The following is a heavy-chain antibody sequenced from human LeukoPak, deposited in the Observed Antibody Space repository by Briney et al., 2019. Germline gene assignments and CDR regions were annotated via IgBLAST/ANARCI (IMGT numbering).Heavy chain of an antibody. CDR2: IHNDGRT. J-gene: IGHJ3*01. CDR3: AREPEPQDYGDTVNAYDL. D-gene: IGHD4-17*01. Sequence: SSETLALTCAVYGGSLSGHYWSWIRQSPGKGLEWIGDIHNDGRTKNSPSLKSRVTILLDTSKNEVSLRLTPVTAADTALYFCAREPEPQDYGDTVNAYDLWGQGTMVIVFS. V-gene: IGHV4-34*01. CDR1: GGSLSGHY.